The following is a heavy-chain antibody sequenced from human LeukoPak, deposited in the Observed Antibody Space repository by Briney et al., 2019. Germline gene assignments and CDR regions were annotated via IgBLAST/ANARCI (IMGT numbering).Heavy chain of an antibody. V-gene: IGHV4-34*01. CDR3: AKKDYYYMDV. J-gene: IGHJ6*03. CDR1: GGSFSGHY. CDR2: IHHGGTA. Sequence: SETLSLTCTVYGGSFSGHYWSWIRQPPGKGLEWIGEIHHGGTANYNPSLKSRVTISVDKSKNQFSLKLNSVTAADTAVYYCAKKDYYYMDVWGKGTTVTVSS.